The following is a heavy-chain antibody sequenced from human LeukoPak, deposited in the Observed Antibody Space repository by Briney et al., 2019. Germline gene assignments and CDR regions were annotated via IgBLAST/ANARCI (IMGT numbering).Heavy chain of an antibody. CDR3: ARGGSGYDSFYYYGMDV. D-gene: IGHD5-12*01. CDR2: IYYSGSP. V-gene: IGHV4-39*07. Sequence: SETLSLTCTVSGGSICSNSYYWGWIRQPPGKGLEWIGSIYYSGSPYYNPSLKSRVTISVDTSKNQFSLKLSSVTAADTAVYYCARGGSGYDSFYYYGMDVWGQGTTVTVSS. CDR1: GGSICSNSYY. J-gene: IGHJ6*02.